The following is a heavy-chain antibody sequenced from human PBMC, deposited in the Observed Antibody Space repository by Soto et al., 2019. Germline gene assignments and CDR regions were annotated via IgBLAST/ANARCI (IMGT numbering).Heavy chain of an antibody. CDR1: GGSITSGGYS. V-gene: IGHV4-30-2*01. D-gene: IGHD3-3*01. CDR3: ARESRITIFEVEPEGKWFDP. CDR2: IYHSGTT. J-gene: IGHJ5*02. Sequence: PSETLSLTCAVSGGSITSGGYSWSWIRQPPGKGLEWIGYIYHSGTTYYNPSLKRRVTISVDSSKNEFSLKLNSVTAADTAVYYCARESRITIFEVEPEGKWFDPWGQGTLVTVSS.